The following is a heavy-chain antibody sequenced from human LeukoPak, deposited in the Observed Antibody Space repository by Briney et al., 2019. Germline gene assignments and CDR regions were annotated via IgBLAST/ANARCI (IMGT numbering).Heavy chain of an antibody. CDR3: AKGGDGSYYSRADC. D-gene: IGHD2-15*01. Sequence: GGSLRLSCAASGFTFSSYTMSWVRQAPGKGLEWVSTIGGSASGTFYSDSVKGRFTISRDNSKNTLYLQMNSLRAEDTAVYYCAKGGDGSYYSRADCWGQGTLVTVSS. J-gene: IGHJ4*02. CDR2: IGGSASGT. CDR1: GFTFSSYT. V-gene: IGHV3-23*01.